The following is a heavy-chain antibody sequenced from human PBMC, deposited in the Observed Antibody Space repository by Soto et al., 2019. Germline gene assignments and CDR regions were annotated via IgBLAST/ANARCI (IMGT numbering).Heavy chain of an antibody. D-gene: IGHD5-18*01. CDR2: IYYSGST. CDR3: ACIFSGGYGYGFYYYGMDV. CDR1: GGSISGYY. J-gene: IGHJ6*02. V-gene: IGHV4-59*08. Sequence: SETLSLTCTVSGGSISGYYWSWIRQPPGKGLEWIGYIYYSGSTNYNPSLKSRVTISGDTSKNQFSLKLSSVTAADTAVYYCACIFSGGYGYGFYYYGMDVWGQGTTVTVS.